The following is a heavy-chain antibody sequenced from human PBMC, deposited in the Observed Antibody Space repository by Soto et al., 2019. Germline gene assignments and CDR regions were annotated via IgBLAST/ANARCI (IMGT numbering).Heavy chain of an antibody. V-gene: IGHV1-46*01. CDR2: INPSGGST. CDR3: ARALVYCGGDCSTSDY. J-gene: IGHJ4*02. Sequence: QVQLVQSGAEVKKPGASVKVSCKASGYTFTSYYMHWVRQAPGQGLEWMGIINPSGGSTSYAQKFQGRVTMTRDTSTSTVYMELSSLRSEDTAVYYCARALVYCGGDCSTSDYWGQGTLVTVSS. D-gene: IGHD2-21*02. CDR1: GYTFTSYY.